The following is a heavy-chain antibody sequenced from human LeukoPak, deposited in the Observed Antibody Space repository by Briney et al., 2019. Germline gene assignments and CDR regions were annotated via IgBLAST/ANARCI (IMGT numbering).Heavy chain of an antibody. CDR1: GGSFSGYY. CDR3: ASPTTYYYGSGSYFQFDY. J-gene: IGHJ4*02. Sequence: SETLSLTCAVYGGSFSGYYWSWIRQPPGKGLEWIGSIYYSGSTYYNPSLKSRVTISVDTSKNQFSLKLSSVTAADTAVYYCASPTTYYYGSGSYFQFDYWGQGTLVTVSS. D-gene: IGHD3-10*01. V-gene: IGHV4-34*01. CDR2: IYYSGST.